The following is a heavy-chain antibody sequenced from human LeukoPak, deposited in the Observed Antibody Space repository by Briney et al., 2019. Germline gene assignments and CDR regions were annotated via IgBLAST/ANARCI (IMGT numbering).Heavy chain of an antibody. V-gene: IGHV3-23*01. D-gene: IGHD4-17*01. CDR1: GFTFSSYA. CDR3: ARGQVALEYGDYIHFQS. Sequence: PGGSLRLSCAASGFTFSSYAMSWVRQAPGKGLEWVSAISGSGGSTYYADSVKGRFTISRDNSKNTLYLQMNSLGADDTAVYYCARGQVALEYGDYIHFQSWGQGTLVTVSS. CDR2: ISGSGGST. J-gene: IGHJ1*01.